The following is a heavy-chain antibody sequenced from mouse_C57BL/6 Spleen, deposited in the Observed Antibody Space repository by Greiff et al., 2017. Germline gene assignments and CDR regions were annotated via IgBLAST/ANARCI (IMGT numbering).Heavy chain of an antibody. CDR3: ARLYYGNYVDYAMDY. V-gene: IGHV5-17*01. J-gene: IGHJ4*01. Sequence: EVKLVESGGGLVKPGGSLKLSCAASGFTFSDYGMHWVRQAPEKGLEWVAYISSGSSTIYYADTVKGRFTISRDNAKNTLFLQMTSLMSEDTAMYYCARLYYGNYVDYAMDYWGQGASVTVSS. D-gene: IGHD2-1*01. CDR2: ISSGSSTI. CDR1: GFTFSDYG.